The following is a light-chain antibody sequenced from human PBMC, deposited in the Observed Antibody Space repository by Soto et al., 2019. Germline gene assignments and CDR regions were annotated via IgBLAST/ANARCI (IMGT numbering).Light chain of an antibody. J-gene: IGKJ1*01. V-gene: IGKV3-15*01. CDR2: GAS. CDR1: QSVSSN. Sequence: EIVMTQSPATLSVSPGERATLSCRASQSVSSNLAWYQQKPGQAPRLPIYGASTRATGIPARFSGSGSGTEFTLTISRLEPEDFAVYYCQQYAASPRTFGQGTKVDIK. CDR3: QQYAASPRT.